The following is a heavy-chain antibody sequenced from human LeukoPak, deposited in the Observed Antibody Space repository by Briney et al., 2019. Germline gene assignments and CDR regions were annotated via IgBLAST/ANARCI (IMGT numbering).Heavy chain of an antibody. CDR2: IYSSGST. CDR3: ARGLCHPYYFDY. D-gene: IGHD5/OR15-5a*01. Sequence: PSETLSLTCTVSGGSISGYYWNWIRQPPGKGLEWIGRIYSSGSTNYNPSLKSRVTISVDTSKNLFSLNLSSVTAADTAVYYCARGLCHPYYFDYWGQGALVTVSS. CDR1: GGSISGYY. V-gene: IGHV4-4*07. J-gene: IGHJ4*02.